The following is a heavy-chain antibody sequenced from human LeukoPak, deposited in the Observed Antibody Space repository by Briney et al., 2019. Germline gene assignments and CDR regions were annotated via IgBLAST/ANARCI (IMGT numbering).Heavy chain of an antibody. D-gene: IGHD3-22*01. CDR1: GYTFTSYG. CDR3: ASSRTAVKREGSSGYYAFDY. CDR2: ISAYNGNT. Sequence: GASVKVSCKASGYTFTSYGISWVRQAPGQGLEWMGWISAYNGNTNYAQKLQGRVTMTTDTSTSTAYMELRSLRSDDTAVYYCASSRTAVKREGSSGYYAFDYWGQGTLVTVSS. J-gene: IGHJ4*02. V-gene: IGHV1-18*01.